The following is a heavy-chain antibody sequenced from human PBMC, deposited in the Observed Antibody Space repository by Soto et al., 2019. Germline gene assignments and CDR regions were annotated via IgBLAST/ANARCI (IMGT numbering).Heavy chain of an antibody. V-gene: IGHV4-30-4*01. Sequence: QVQLQESGPGLVKPSQTLSLTCTVSGGSISSGDYYWSWIRQPPGKGLEWIGYIYYSGSTYYNPSLKTRVTISVDTSKNPSSLKLSSVTAADTAVYYCARASGLGSAPLFYYYYGMDVWGQGTTVTVSS. CDR1: GGSISSGDYY. CDR2: IYYSGST. J-gene: IGHJ6*02. CDR3: ARASGLGSAPLFYYYYGMDV. D-gene: IGHD7-27*01.